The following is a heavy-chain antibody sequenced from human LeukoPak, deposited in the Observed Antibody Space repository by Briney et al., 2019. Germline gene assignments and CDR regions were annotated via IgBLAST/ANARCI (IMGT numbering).Heavy chain of an antibody. V-gene: IGHV1-69*04. J-gene: IGHJ6*02. Sequence: SVKVSCKASGRTFSSYAISWVRQAPGQGLEWMGRIIPILGIANYAQKFQGRVTITADKSTSTAYMELSSLRSEDTAVYYCARTGGSGWTYLYYYYGMDVWGQGTTVTVSS. D-gene: IGHD6-19*01. CDR3: ARTGGSGWTYLYYYYGMDV. CDR1: GRTFSSYA. CDR2: IIPILGIA.